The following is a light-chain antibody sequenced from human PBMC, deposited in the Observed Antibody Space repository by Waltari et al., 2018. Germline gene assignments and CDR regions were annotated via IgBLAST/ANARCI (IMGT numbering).Light chain of an antibody. Sequence: QSAMPQPPSTSGTPGQRVTISCSGRRPNIVPTYLYWYQQFPGTAPKLLIYRNHERPSGVPDRFSGSKSGASASLVISGLRPEDEAYYYCAGWDDSLSGRVFGEGTKLSVL. J-gene: IGLJ3*02. CDR2: RNH. CDR1: RPNIVPTY. V-gene: IGLV1-47*01. CDR3: AGWDDSLSGRV.